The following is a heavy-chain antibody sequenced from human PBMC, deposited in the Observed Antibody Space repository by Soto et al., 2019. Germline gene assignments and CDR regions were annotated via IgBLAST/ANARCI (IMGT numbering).Heavy chain of an antibody. D-gene: IGHD3-3*01. V-gene: IGHV1-2*04. CDR2: INPNSGGT. Sequence: ASVKVSCKASGYTFTGYYMHWVRQAPGQGLEWMGWINPNSGGTNYAQKFQGWVTMTRDPSISTAYMELSRLRSDDTAVYFSARVFSSGYYISYCDMDFW. J-gene: IGHJ6*01. CDR1: GYTFTGYY. CDR3: ARVFSSGYYISYCDMDF.